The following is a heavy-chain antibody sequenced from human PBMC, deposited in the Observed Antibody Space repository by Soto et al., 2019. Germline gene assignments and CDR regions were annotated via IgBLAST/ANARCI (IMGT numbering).Heavy chain of an antibody. J-gene: IGHJ6*02. D-gene: IGHD2-2*02. V-gene: IGHV1-18*01. CDR3: ASLPAAITDYYGMDV. CDR1: GYTFTSYG. Sequence: ASVKVSCKASGYTFTSYGISWVRQAPGQGLEWMVWISAYNGNTNYAQKLQGRVTMTTDTSTSTAYMELRSLRSDDTAVYYCASLPAAITDYYGMDVWGQGTTVTVSS. CDR2: ISAYNGNT.